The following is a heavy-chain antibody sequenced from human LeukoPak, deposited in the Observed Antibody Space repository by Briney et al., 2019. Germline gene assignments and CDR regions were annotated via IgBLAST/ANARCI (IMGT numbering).Heavy chain of an antibody. V-gene: IGHV4-59*12. CDR3: AKDGGYRGYSYGFTGGSDY. Sequence: SETLSLTCTVSGGSISSYYWSWIRQPPGKGLEWIGYIYYSGSTNYNPSLKSRVTISVDTSKNQFSLKLSSVTAADTAVYYCAKDGGYRGYSYGFTGGSDYWGQGTLVTVSS. CDR2: IYYSGST. J-gene: IGHJ4*02. D-gene: IGHD5-18*01. CDR1: GGSISSYY.